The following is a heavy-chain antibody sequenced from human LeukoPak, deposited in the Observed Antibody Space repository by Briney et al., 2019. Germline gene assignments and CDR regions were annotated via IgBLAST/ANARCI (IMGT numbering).Heavy chain of an antibody. CDR3: ARDKFTQDASGSY. J-gene: IGHJ4*02. Sequence: GGSLRLFCAASGFTVSSNYMSWVRQAPGKGLEWVSVIYSGGSRYYADSVKGRFTISRDNSKNALYLQMNSLRAEDTAVYYCARDKFTQDASGSYWGQGTLVTVSS. V-gene: IGHV3-66*01. D-gene: IGHD3-10*01. CDR2: IYSGGSR. CDR1: GFTVSSNY.